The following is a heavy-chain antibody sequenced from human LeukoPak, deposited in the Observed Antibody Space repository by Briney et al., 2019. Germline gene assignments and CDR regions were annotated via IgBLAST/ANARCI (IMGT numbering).Heavy chain of an antibody. CDR3: ARGAAAGYYYYYMDV. D-gene: IGHD6-13*01. J-gene: IGHJ6*03. V-gene: IGHV1-69*05. CDR1: GGTFSSYA. Sequence: ASVKVSCKASGGTFSSYAISWVRQAPGQGLEWMGGIIPIFGTANYAQKSQGRVTITTDESTSTAYMELSSLRSEDTAVYYCARGAAAGYYYYYMDVWGKGTTVTVSS. CDR2: IIPIFGTA.